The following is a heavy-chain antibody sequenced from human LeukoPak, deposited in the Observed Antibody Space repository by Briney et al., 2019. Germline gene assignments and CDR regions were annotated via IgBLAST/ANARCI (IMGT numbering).Heavy chain of an antibody. V-gene: IGHV4-34*01. D-gene: IGHD3-10*01. CDR2: INHSGST. Sequence: SETLSLTCAVYGGSFSGYYWSWIRQPPGKGREWIGEINHSGSTNYNPSLKSRVTISVDTSKNQFSLKLSSVTAADTAVYYCARWRYYGSGSYYNPRYYYYYMDVWGKGTTVTVSS. J-gene: IGHJ6*03. CDR1: GGSFSGYY. CDR3: ARWRYYGSGSYYNPRYYYYYMDV.